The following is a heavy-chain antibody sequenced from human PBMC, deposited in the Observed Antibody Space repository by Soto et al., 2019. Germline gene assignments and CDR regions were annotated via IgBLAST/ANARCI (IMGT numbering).Heavy chain of an antibody. V-gene: IGHV4-34*01. CDR2: INHSGST. CDR1: GGSFSGYY. J-gene: IGHJ5*02. CDR3: ASHLA. Sequence: ASETLSLTCAVYGGSFSGYYWSWIRQPPGKGLEWIGEINHSGSTNYNPSLKSRVTISVDTSKNQFSLKLSSVTAADTAVYYCASHLAWGQGTLVTVSS.